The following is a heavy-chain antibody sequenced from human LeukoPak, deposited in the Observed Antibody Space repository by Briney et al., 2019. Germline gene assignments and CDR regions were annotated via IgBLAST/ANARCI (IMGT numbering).Heavy chain of an antibody. CDR2: ISGSDGST. CDR1: GFSFRSYP. D-gene: IGHD3-10*02. J-gene: IGHJ6*04. V-gene: IGHV3-23*01. CDR3: AELGITMIGGV. Sequence: PGGSLRLSCAASGFSFRSYPMSWVRQAPGKGLEWVSTISGSDGSTYYADSVKGRFTISRDNSKNTLYLQMNSLRAEDTAVYYCAELGITMIGGVWGKGTTVTISS.